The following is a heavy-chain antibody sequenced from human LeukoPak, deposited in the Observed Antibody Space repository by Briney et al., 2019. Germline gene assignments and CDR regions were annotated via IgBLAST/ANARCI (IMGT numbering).Heavy chain of an antibody. Sequence: GASVKVSCKASGYTFTSYGISWVRQAPGQGLEWMGWISAYNGNTNYAQKLQGRVTMTTDTSTSTAYMELRSLRSDDTAVYYCARGIAAAGNRGVRFDPWGQGTLVTVSS. CDR1: GYTFTSYG. J-gene: IGHJ5*02. CDR2: ISAYNGNT. CDR3: ARGIAAAGNRGVRFDP. V-gene: IGHV1-18*01. D-gene: IGHD6-13*01.